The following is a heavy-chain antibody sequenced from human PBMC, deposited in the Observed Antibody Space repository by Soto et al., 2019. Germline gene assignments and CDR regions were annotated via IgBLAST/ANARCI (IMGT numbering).Heavy chain of an antibody. Sequence: PGGSLRLCCAASGCTFSSYAMSWVRQAPGKGLEWVSAISGSGGSTYYADSVKGRFTISRDNSKNTLYLQMNSLRAEDTAVYYCAKDLPPISIVRGVTVWFDPWGQGTLVSVSS. V-gene: IGHV3-23*01. CDR2: ISGSGGST. CDR3: AKDLPPISIVRGVTVWFDP. CDR1: GCTFSSYA. D-gene: IGHD3-10*01. J-gene: IGHJ5*02.